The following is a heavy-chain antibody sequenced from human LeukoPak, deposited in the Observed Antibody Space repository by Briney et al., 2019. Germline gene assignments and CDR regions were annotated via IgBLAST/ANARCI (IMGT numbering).Heavy chain of an antibody. D-gene: IGHD2-15*01. J-gene: IGHJ4*02. V-gene: IGHV3-21*01. CDR1: GFTFSRYS. CDR2: ISNSSSYI. Sequence: GGSLRLSCAASGFTFSRYSMNWVRQAPGKGLEWVSSISNSSSYIYYADSVKGRFTISSDNAKNSLYLQMNSLRAEDTAVYYCASCSGGSCYSGRIDYWGQGTLVTVS. CDR3: ASCSGGSCYSGRIDY.